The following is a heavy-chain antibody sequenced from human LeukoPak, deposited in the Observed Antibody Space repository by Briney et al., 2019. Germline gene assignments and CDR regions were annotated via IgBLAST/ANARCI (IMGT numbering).Heavy chain of an antibody. Sequence: SETLSLTCTVSGGSISSYYWSWIRQPPGKGLEWIGYIYYSGSTNYNPSLKSRVTISVDTSKNQLSLKLSSVTAADTAVYYCAREAYRHYFDYWGQGTLVTVSS. CDR1: GGSISSYY. CDR2: IYYSGST. J-gene: IGHJ4*02. V-gene: IGHV4-59*01. D-gene: IGHD2-2*01. CDR3: AREAYRHYFDY.